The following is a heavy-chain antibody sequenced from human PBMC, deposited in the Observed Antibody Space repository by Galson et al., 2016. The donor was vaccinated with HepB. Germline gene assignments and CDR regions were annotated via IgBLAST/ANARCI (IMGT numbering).Heavy chain of an antibody. V-gene: IGHV1-8*01. Sequence: SVKVSCKASGYTFTSYDINWVRQATGQGLEWMGSISPNTGKTGYAQKFQGRVTMTRNTSISTAYMELNSLRSDDTAVYYCARGRVYWYLDLWGRGTLVTVSS. CDR1: GYTFTSYD. CDR2: ISPNTGKT. CDR3: ARGRVYWYLDL. J-gene: IGHJ2*01.